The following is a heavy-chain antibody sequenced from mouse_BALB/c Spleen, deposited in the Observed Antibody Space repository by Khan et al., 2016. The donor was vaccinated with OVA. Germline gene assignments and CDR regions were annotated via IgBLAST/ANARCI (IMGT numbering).Heavy chain of an antibody. CDR1: GLNIKDTY. CDR2: IYPPNGNT. J-gene: IGHJ2*01. Sequence: EVQLQESGAELVTSGPTVKLSCTASGLNIKDTYMHWLKQRPEQGLEWLGRIYPPNGNTKYATKFQSKATITADTSCITAYLKVSSETSEDNDGYYCDRMARKWGQGTTLTVSS. V-gene: IGHV14-3*02. CDR3: DRMARK.